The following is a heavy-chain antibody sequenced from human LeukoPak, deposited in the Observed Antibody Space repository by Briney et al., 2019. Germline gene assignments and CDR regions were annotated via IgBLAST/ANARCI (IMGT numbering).Heavy chain of an antibody. V-gene: IGHV4-31*03. D-gene: IGHD2-15*01. CDR1: WGSISSVDYY. CDR2: INYRGSA. J-gene: IGHJ4*02. CDR3: ARQWSSIDY. Sequence: SQTLSLTCTVSWGSISSVDYYWSWIRHYPGKGLVRIGYINYRGSAYYNPSLKSRVTISVDTSKNQFSLKLSSVTAADTAVYYCARQWSSIDYWGQGTLVTVSS.